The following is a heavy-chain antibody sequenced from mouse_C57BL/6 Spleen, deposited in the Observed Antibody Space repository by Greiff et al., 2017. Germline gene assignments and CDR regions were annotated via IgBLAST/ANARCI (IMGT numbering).Heavy chain of an antibody. V-gene: IGHV1-50*01. CDR3: ARRDTTVLDY. J-gene: IGHJ4*01. Sequence: QVQLQQPGAELVKPGASVKLSCKASGYTFTSYWMPWVKQRPGQGLEWIGEIDPSDSYTNYNQKFKGKATLTVDTSSSTAYMQLSSLTSEDSAVYYCARRDTTVLDYWGQGTSVTVSS. CDR1: GYTFTSYW. CDR2: IDPSDSYT. D-gene: IGHD1-1*01.